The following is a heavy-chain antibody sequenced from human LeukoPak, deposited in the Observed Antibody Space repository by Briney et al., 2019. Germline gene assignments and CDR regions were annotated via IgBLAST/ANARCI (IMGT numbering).Heavy chain of an antibody. CDR3: AKNYDSSGYYYPPYFDY. CDR1: GFTFSSYG. V-gene: IGHV3-23*01. D-gene: IGHD3-22*01. CDR2: ISGSGGST. J-gene: IGHJ4*02. Sequence: GGSLRLSCAASGFTFSSYGMSWVRQAPGKGLEWVSAISGSGGSTYYAGSVKGRFTISRDNSKNTLYLQMNSLRAEDTAVYYCAKNYDSSGYYYPPYFDYWGQGTLVTVSS.